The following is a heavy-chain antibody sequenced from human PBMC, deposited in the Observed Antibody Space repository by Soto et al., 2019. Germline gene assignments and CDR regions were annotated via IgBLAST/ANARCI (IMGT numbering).Heavy chain of an antibody. D-gene: IGHD5-18*01. V-gene: IGHV4-59*01. CDR2: IYYSGST. Sequence: SETLSLTCTVAGGSISSYYWSWIRQHPGKGLEWIGYIYYSGSTNYNPSLKSRVTISVDTSKNQFSLKLSSVTAADTAVYYCARAQVWYSYGYWFDPWGQGTLVTVSS. CDR1: GGSISSYY. J-gene: IGHJ5*02. CDR3: ARAQVWYSYGYWFDP.